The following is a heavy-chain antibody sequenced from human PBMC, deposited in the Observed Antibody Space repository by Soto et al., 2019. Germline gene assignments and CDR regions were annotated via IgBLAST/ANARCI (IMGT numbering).Heavy chain of an antibody. J-gene: IGHJ5*02. D-gene: IGHD2-2*01. CDR1: GFTFSSYA. CDR2: ISYDGSKK. Sequence: GGSLRLSCAASGFTFSSYAMHWVRQAPGKGLEWVAVISYDGSKKYYEDSVKGRFTISIDNSKNTLYLQMISLRAEIMALYFCSRDVIPAAMFDPWGQGTLVPVSS. CDR3: SRDVIPAAMFDP. V-gene: IGHV3-30-3*01.